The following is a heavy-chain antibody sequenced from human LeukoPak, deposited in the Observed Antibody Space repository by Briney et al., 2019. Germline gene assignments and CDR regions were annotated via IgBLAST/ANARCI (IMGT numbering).Heavy chain of an antibody. CDR2: ISGYNGKT. CDR3: AREWREWGATKPFAY. D-gene: IGHD1-26*01. Sequence: ASVKVSCKASGYTFSNYVISWVRQAPGQGLEWMGWISGYNGKTNYAQRFQDRVTMTTDTSTSTFYMELRSLRSDDTAVYFCAREWREWGATKPFAYWGQGTLVTVSS. CDR1: GYTFSNYV. J-gene: IGHJ4*02. V-gene: IGHV1-18*01.